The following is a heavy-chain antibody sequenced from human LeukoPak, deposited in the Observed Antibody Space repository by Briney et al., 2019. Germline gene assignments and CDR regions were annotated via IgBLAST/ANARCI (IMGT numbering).Heavy chain of an antibody. D-gene: IGHD6-13*01. CDR2: IYGDTTT. V-gene: IGHV3-66*01. Sequence: GGSLRISCAASGFAVTSTSMSWIRQAPGKGLEWVSIIYGDTTTYYADSVKGRFTIFRDNSRNTLYLQMNSLGAEDTAVYYCARAAGSSWFAYWGQGTLVTVSS. CDR3: ARAAGSSWFAY. CDR1: GFAVTSTS. J-gene: IGHJ4*02.